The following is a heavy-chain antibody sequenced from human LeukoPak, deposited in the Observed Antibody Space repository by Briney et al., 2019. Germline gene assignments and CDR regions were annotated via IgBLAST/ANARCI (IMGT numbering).Heavy chain of an antibody. J-gene: IGHJ4*02. CDR1: GFTFSSYS. V-gene: IGHV3-48*01. D-gene: IGHD2-15*01. CDR3: ARHTQPMYYFDY. CDR2: ISTSSSTI. Sequence: PGGSLRLSCAASGFTFSSYSMNWVRQAPGMGLEWVSYISTSSSTIYYADSVKGRFTVSRDNAKNSLYLQMNSLRAEDTAVYYCARHTQPMYYFDYWGQGTLVTVSS.